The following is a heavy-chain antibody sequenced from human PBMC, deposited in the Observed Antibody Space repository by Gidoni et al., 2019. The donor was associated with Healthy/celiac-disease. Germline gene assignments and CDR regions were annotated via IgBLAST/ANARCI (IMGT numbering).Heavy chain of an antibody. CDR3: ARFVVGVGAFDI. CDR2: INHSGST. Sequence: QVQLQQLGTVLVKPSETLSLTCAVYGGSFSGYYWSWFRQSAGKGLEGIGEINHSGSTNYNPSVKSRVTISVDTSKNQFSLKLSSVTAADTAVYYCARFVVGVGAFDIWGQGTMVTVSS. CDR1: GGSFSGYY. V-gene: IGHV4-34*01. J-gene: IGHJ3*02. D-gene: IGHD2-15*01.